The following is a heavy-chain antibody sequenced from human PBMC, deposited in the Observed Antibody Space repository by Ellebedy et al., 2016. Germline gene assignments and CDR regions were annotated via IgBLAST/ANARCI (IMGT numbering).Heavy chain of an antibody. V-gene: IGHV1-46*01. Sequence: ASVKVSCKASGYTFTSYYMHWVRQAPGQGLEWMGIINPSGGSTSYAQKFQGRVTMTRDTSTSTVYMELSSLRSEDTAVYYCASGGNYYDSSGYFDYWGQGTLVTVSS. CDR1: GYTFTSYY. J-gene: IGHJ4*02. CDR2: INPSGGST. CDR3: ASGGNYYDSSGYFDY. D-gene: IGHD3-22*01.